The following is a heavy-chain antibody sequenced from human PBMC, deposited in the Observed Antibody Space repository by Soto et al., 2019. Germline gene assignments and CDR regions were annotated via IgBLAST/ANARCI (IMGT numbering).Heavy chain of an antibody. J-gene: IGHJ6*02. CDR2: IYYSGST. CDR1: GGSISSSSYY. Sequence: SETLSLTCTVSGGSISSSSYYWGWIRQPPGKGLEWIGSIYYSGSTYYNPSLKSRVTISVDTSKNQFSLKLSSVTAADTAVYYCASMRPGYYGMDVWGQGTTVTVSS. V-gene: IGHV4-39*01. CDR3: ASMRPGYYGMDV.